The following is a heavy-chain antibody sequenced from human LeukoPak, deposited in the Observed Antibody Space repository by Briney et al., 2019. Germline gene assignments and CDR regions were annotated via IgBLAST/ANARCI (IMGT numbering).Heavy chain of an antibody. D-gene: IGHD1-26*01. Sequence: SETLSLTCTVSGGSISSYYWSWIRQPAGKGLEWIGRIYTSGSTNYNPSLKSRVTMSVDTSKNQFSLKLTSVTAADTAVYYCTYSGSYWGDFDYWGQGTLVTVSS. CDR3: TYSGSYWGDFDY. CDR1: GGSISSYY. CDR2: IYTSGST. V-gene: IGHV4-4*07. J-gene: IGHJ4*02.